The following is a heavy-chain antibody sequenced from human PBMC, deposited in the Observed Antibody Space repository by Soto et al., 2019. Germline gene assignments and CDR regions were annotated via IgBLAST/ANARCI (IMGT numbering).Heavy chain of an antibody. Sequence: QVQLVQSGAEVKKPGSSVKVSCKASGGTFSSYAISWVRQAPGQGLEWMGGIIPIFGTANYAQKFQGRVTITADESTSTAYMELSSLRSEDTAVYYCARYIVVGPATDEYYYYGMDVWGQGTTVTVSS. CDR2: IIPIFGTA. J-gene: IGHJ6*02. V-gene: IGHV1-69*01. CDR3: ARYIVVGPATDEYYYYGMDV. CDR1: GGTFSSYA. D-gene: IGHD2-2*01.